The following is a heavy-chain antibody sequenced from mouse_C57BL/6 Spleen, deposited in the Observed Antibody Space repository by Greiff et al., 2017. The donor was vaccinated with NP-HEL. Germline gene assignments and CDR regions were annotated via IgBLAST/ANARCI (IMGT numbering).Heavy chain of an antibody. V-gene: IGHV7-3*01. CDR1: GFTFTDYY. CDR3: ARYRATNWYFDV. J-gene: IGHJ1*03. CDR2: IRNKANGYTT. D-gene: IGHD1-1*01. Sequence: EVKLVESGGGLVQPGGSLSLSCAASGFTFTDYYMSWVRQPPGKALEWLGFIRNKANGYTTEYSASVKGRFTISRDNSQSILYLQMNALRAKDSATYYCARYRATNWYFDVWGTGTTVTVSS.